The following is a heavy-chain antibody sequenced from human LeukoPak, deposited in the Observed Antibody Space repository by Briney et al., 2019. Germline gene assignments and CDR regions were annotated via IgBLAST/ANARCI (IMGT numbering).Heavy chain of an antibody. CDR3: ARAQPKGYSSSWYDY. Sequence: SVKVSCKASGYTFSSYAISWVRQAPGQGLEWMGRIIPIFGTANYAQKFQGRVTITTDESTSTAYMELSSLRSEDTAVYYCARAQPKGYSSSWYDYWGQGTLVTVSS. CDR1: GYTFSSYA. D-gene: IGHD6-13*01. V-gene: IGHV1-69*05. CDR2: IIPIFGTA. J-gene: IGHJ4*02.